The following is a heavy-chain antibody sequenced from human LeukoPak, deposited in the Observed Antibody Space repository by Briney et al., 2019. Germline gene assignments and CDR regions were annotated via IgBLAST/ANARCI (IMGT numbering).Heavy chain of an antibody. CDR2: ISSSSSHI. Sequence: GGTLRLSCAASGFTFSSYSMNWVRQAPGKGLEWVSCISSSSSHIYYGDSVKGRFTISRDNAKNSLYLQMNSLRAEDTAVYYCARARSYDSSGYYGYWGQGTLVTVSS. CDR1: GFTFSSYS. V-gene: IGHV3-21*01. CDR3: ARARSYDSSGYYGY. J-gene: IGHJ4*02. D-gene: IGHD3-22*01.